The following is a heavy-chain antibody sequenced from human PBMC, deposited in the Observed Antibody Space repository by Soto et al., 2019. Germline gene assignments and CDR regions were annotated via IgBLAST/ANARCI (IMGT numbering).Heavy chain of an antibody. J-gene: IGHJ6*02. Sequence: QVQLVQSGAEVKKPGSSVKVSCKASGGTFSSYAISWVRQAPGQGLEWMGGIIPISDTTNYAQKFQGRVTITAYESTSKAYMELSSLRSEDTAVYYCARSQGSSTSLELYYYYYYGMDVWGQGTTVTVSS. D-gene: IGHD2-2*01. CDR2: IIPISDTT. CDR1: GGTFSSYA. CDR3: ARSQGSSTSLELYYYYYYGMDV. V-gene: IGHV1-69*01.